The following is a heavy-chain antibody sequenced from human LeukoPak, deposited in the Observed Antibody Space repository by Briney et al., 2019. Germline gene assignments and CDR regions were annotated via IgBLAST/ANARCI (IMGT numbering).Heavy chain of an antibody. CDR1: GFTFSSYE. CDR3: ATAGDSSGYSSGMDV. D-gene: IGHD3-22*01. V-gene: IGHV3-48*03. J-gene: IGHJ6*02. CDR2: ISSSGSTI. Sequence: RGSLRLSCAASGFTFSSYEMNWVRQAPGKGLEWVSYISSSGSTIYYADSVKGRFTISRDNAKNSLYLQMNSLRAEDTAVYYCATAGDSSGYSSGMDVWGQGTTVTVSS.